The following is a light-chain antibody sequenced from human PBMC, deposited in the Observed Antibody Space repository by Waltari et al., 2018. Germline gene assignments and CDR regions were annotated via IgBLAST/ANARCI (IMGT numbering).Light chain of an antibody. CDR1: RSDIGNNY. CDR3: ASWDDRLGGVL. CDR2: RNT. J-gene: IGLJ2*01. Sequence: QSVLTQPPSASGTPGQKVTMSCSGGRSDIGNNYVYWYQQLPGTTPKLPIYRNTKRPSGVPDRISASKSGTSASLAISGLRSEDEASYYCASWDDRLGGVLFGGGTKLTVL. V-gene: IGLV1-47*01.